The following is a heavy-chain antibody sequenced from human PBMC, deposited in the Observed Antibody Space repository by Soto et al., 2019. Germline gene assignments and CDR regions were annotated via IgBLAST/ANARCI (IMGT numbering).Heavy chain of an antibody. CDR1: GDSVSSNSAA. J-gene: IGHJ6*02. D-gene: IGHD3-10*01. Sequence: LSRTLSLTCAISGDSVSSNSAAWNWIRQYPSRGLEWLGRTYYRSKWYNDYAVSVKSRITINPDTSKNQFSLQLNSVTPEDTAVYYCARDRVLLWFGESPANYYYGMDVWGQGTTVTVSS. CDR3: ARDRVLLWFGESPANYYYGMDV. CDR2: TYYRSKWYN. V-gene: IGHV6-1*01.